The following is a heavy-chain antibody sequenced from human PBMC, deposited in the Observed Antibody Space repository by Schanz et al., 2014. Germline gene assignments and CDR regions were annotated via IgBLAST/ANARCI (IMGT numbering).Heavy chain of an antibody. D-gene: IGHD6-13*01. J-gene: IGHJ4*02. CDR3: ARGPDSTSADVTRGRRRYYFDY. V-gene: IGHV4-34*01. Sequence: QVQLQQWGAGLLKPSETLSLSCAVYSGSFSGYYWSWIRQPPGKGLEWIGEINHSGSTNYNPSLKVRVTIPVATSKNRFSLKLSSVAAADTAVYYCARGPDSTSADVTRGRRRYYFDYWGQGTLVTVSS. CDR1: SGSFSGYY. CDR2: INHSGST.